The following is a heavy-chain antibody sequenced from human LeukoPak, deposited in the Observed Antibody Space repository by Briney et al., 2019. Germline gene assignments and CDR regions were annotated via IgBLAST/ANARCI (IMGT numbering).Heavy chain of an antibody. Sequence: ASVKVSCKASGYTFTGYYMHWVRQAPGKGLEWMGGFDPEDGETIYAQKFQGRVTMTEDTSTDTAYMELSSLRSEDTAVYYCATFWGSYFDYWGQGTLVTVTS. V-gene: IGHV1-24*01. CDR2: FDPEDGET. D-gene: IGHD3-16*01. CDR3: ATFWGSYFDY. CDR1: GYTFTGYY. J-gene: IGHJ4*02.